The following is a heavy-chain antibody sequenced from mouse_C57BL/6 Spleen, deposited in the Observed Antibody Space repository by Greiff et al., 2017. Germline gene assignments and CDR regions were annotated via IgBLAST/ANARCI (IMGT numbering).Heavy chain of an antibody. CDR3: ARSWDYDVDY. Sequence: VQLQQPGAELVMPGASVKLSCKASGYTFTSYWMHWVKQRPGQGLEWIGEIDPSDSYTNFNQKFKGKSTLTVDKSSSTAYMQLSSLTSEDSAVYYCARSWDYDVDYWCQGTTLTVSS. CDR1: GYTFTSYW. CDR2: IDPSDSYT. V-gene: IGHV1-69*01. J-gene: IGHJ2*01. D-gene: IGHD2-4*01.